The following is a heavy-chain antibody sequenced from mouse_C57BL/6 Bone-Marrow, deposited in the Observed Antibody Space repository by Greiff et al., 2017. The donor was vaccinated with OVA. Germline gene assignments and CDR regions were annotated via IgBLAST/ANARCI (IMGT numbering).Heavy chain of an antibody. CDR2: IYPGDGDT. CDR3: ARHEDGYYASYFDY. D-gene: IGHD2-3*01. Sequence: QVHVKQSGPELVKPGASVKISCKASGYAFSSSWMNWVKQRPGKGLEWIGRIYPGDGDTNYNGKFKDKATLTADKSSSTAYMQLSSLTSEDSAVYFCARHEDGYYASYFDYWGQGTTLTVSS. J-gene: IGHJ2*01. V-gene: IGHV1-82*01. CDR1: GYAFSSSW.